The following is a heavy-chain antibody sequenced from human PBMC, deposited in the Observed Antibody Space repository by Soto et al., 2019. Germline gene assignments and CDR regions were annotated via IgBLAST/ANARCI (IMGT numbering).Heavy chain of an antibody. CDR3: AKAKTPYQLPGYYCYMDV. CDR2: ISGSGGST. D-gene: IGHD2-2*01. V-gene: IGHV3-23*01. Sequence: GGSLRLSCAASGFTFSSYAMSWVRQAPGKGLEWVSAISGSGGSTYYADSVKGRFTISRDNSKNTRYLQMNSLRAEDTAVYYCAKAKTPYQLPGYYCYMDVWGKGTTVTVSS. J-gene: IGHJ6*03. CDR1: GFTFSSYA.